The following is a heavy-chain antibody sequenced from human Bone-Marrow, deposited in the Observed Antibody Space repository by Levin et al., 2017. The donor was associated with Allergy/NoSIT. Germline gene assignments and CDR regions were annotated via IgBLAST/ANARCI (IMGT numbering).Heavy chain of an antibody. CDR2: ISGSGGST. Sequence: GESLKISCAASGFTFSSYAMSWVRQAPGKGLEWVSAISGSGGSTYYADSVKGRFTISRDNSKNTLYLQMNSLRAEDTAVYYCANHDYGDYLPFDYWGQGTLVTVSS. CDR1: GFTFSSYA. J-gene: IGHJ4*02. D-gene: IGHD4-17*01. V-gene: IGHV3-23*01. CDR3: ANHDYGDYLPFDY.